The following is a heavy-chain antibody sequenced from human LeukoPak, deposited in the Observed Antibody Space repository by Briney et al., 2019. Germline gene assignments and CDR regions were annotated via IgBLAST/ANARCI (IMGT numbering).Heavy chain of an antibody. CDR3: ARSWSGGGGALRY. Sequence: GGSLRPSCAASGFTVSSNYMSWVRQAPGKGLEWVSVIYSGGTTFYADSVKGRFTISRDNSKNTLYLQMNSLRAEDTAVYYCARSWSGGGGALRYWGQGTLVTVSS. CDR2: IYSGGTT. J-gene: IGHJ4*02. CDR1: GFTVSSNY. V-gene: IGHV3-53*01. D-gene: IGHD3-16*01.